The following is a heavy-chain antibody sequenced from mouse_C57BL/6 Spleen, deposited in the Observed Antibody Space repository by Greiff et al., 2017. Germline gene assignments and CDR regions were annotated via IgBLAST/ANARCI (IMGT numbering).Heavy chain of an antibody. CDR3: ARVGGSYEGFAY. D-gene: IGHD1-1*02. CDR1: GYTFTSYW. Sequence: VQLQESGAELVMPGASVKLSCKASGYTFTSYWMHWVKQRPGQGLEWIGEIDPSDSYTNYNQKFKGKSTLTVDKSSSTAYMQLSSLTSEDSAVYYCARVGGSYEGFAYWGQGTLVTVSA. CDR2: IDPSDSYT. J-gene: IGHJ3*01. V-gene: IGHV1-69*01.